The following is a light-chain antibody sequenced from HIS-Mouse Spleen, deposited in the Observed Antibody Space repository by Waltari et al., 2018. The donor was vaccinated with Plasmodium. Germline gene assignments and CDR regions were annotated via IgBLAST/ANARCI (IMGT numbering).Light chain of an antibody. CDR2: DAS. J-gene: IGKJ4*01. V-gene: IGKV3-11*01. CDR3: QQRSNWPRVLT. Sequence: EIVLTQSPATLSLSPGERATLSCRASQSVSSYLAWYQQKPGQAPRLLISDASNRATGIPARCSGSGSGTDFTLTISSLEPEDFAVYYCQQRSNWPRVLTFGGGTKVEIK. CDR1: QSVSSY.